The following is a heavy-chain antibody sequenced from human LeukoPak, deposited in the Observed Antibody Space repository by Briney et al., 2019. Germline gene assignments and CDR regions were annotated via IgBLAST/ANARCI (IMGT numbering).Heavy chain of an antibody. CDR2: IYSGGST. CDR1: GFTVSSNY. V-gene: IGHV3-66*01. J-gene: IGHJ6*02. CDR3: AREAIWFGELSTHYYGMDV. Sequence: GGSLRPSCAASGFTVSSNYMSWVRQAPGKGLEWVSVIYSGGSTYYADSVKGRFTISRDNSKNTLYLQMNSLRAEDTAVYYYAREAIWFGELSTHYYGMDVWGQGTTVTVSS. D-gene: IGHD3-10*01.